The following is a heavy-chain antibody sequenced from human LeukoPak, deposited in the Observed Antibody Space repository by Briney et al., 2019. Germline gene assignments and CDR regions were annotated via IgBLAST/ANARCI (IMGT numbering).Heavy chain of an antibody. CDR1: GFTFSSYG. CDR2: ISYDGSNK. V-gene: IGHV3-30*18. D-gene: IGHD1-26*01. CDR3: AKLSPRELLEYYFDY. Sequence: GGSLRLSCAASGFTFSSYGMHWARQAPGKGLEWVAVISYDGSNKYYADSVKGRFTISRDNSKNTLYLQMNSLRAEDTAVYYCAKLSPRELLEYYFDYWGQGTLVTVSS. J-gene: IGHJ4*02.